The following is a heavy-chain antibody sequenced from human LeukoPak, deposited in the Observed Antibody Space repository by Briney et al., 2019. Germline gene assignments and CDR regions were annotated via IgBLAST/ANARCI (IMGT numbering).Heavy chain of an antibody. J-gene: IGHJ4*02. CDR1: GFTFSSYG. V-gene: IGHV3-33*01. CDR3: ARDYCGGDCYSFDY. Sequence: GGSLRLSCAASGFTFSSYGMHWVRQAPGKGLEWVAVIWYDGSNKYYADSVKGRFTISRDNSKNTLYLQMNSLRAEDTAVYYCARDYCGGDCYSFDYWGQGTLVTVCS. CDR2: IWYDGSNK. D-gene: IGHD2-21*02.